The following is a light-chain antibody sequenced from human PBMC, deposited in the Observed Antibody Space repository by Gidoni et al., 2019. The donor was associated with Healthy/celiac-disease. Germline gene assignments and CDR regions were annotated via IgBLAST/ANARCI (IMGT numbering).Light chain of an antibody. CDR2: DAA. CDR1: QSVSSY. Sequence: PATLYWSPGERATRGWRASQSVSSYLAWYQQKPGQAPRLLIYDAANRATGIPARFSGSGSGTDFTLTISSLEPEDFAVYYCQQRSNWPLTFGPXTKVDIK. CDR3: QQRSNWPLT. J-gene: IGKJ3*01. V-gene: IGKV3-11*01.